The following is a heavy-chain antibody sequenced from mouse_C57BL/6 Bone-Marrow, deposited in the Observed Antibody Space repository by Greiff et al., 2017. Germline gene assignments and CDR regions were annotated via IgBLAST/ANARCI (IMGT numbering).Heavy chain of an antibody. CDR1: GYTFTSYG. CDR2: IYPRSGNT. V-gene: IGHV1-81*01. Sequence: VQLQQSGAELARPGASVKLSCKASGYTFTSYGISWVKQRTGQGLEWIGEIYPRSGNTYYNEKFKGKATLTADKSSSTAYMELRSLTSEDAAVYFCARWWLRFAYWGQGTLVTVSA. J-gene: IGHJ3*01. D-gene: IGHD1-1*02. CDR3: ARWWLRFAY.